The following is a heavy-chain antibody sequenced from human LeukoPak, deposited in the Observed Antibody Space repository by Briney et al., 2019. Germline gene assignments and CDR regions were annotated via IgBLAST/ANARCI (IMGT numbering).Heavy chain of an antibody. CDR2: IYYSGST. J-gene: IGHJ4*02. CDR1: GGSISSSSYY. Sequence: SETLSLTCTVSGGSISSSSYYWGWIRQPPGKGLEWIVSIYYSGSTYYNQSLKSRVTISIDTSKNQFSLKLTSVTAADTAMYYCARMKGVVVIPTARPTFYFDCWGQGILVTVSS. CDR3: ARMKGVVVIPTARPTFYFDC. V-gene: IGHV4-39*01. D-gene: IGHD2-2*01.